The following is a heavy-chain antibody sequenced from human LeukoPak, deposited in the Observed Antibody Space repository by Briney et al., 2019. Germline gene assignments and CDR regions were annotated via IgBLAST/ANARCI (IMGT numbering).Heavy chain of an antibody. V-gene: IGHV3-7*01. CDR1: GFTFSTFW. D-gene: IGHD3-3*01. J-gene: IGHJ4*02. CDR2: IKQDGSEK. Sequence: EGSLRLYCAASGFTFSTFWMRWVRQAPGKGLEGVANIKQDGSEKYYVDSVKGRFTISRDNAKKSLYLQMNSLRAEDTAVYYCASGFLDDFWSGHFWGQGTLVTVSS. CDR3: ASGFLDDFWSGHF.